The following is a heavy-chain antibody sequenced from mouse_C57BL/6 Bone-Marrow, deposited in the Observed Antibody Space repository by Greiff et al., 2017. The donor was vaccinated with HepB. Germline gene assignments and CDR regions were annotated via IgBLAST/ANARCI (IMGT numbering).Heavy chain of an antibody. Sequence: EVKLLESGGGLVQPGGSLKLSCAASGFTFSDYGMAWVRQAPRKGPEWVAFISNLAYSIYYADTVTGRFTISRENAKNTLYLEMSSLRSEDTAMYYCARPNSSGYFAWFAYWGQGTLVTVSA. CDR2: ISNLAYSI. J-gene: IGHJ3*01. CDR1: GFTFSDYG. V-gene: IGHV5-15*01. CDR3: ARPNSSGYFAWFAY. D-gene: IGHD3-2*02.